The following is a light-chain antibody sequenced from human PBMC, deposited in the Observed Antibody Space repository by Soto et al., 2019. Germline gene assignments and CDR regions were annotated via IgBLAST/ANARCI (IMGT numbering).Light chain of an antibody. J-gene: IGKJ1*01. Sequence: EIVLTQSPGTLSLSPGERATLSCRASQSVSSRNLAWYQQKPGQAPRPLLYATSSRATDVPDRFSGSGSGTDFTLTISSLEPAEFAVYYCHQHDNSLPWTFGQGTKVDI. V-gene: IGKV3-20*01. CDR2: ATS. CDR1: QSVSSRN. CDR3: HQHDNSLPWT.